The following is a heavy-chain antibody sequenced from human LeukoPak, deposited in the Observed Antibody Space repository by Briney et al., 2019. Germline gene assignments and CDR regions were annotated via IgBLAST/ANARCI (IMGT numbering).Heavy chain of an antibody. CDR3: ARGPTYCGGDCYFRGFDY. D-gene: IGHD2-21*02. V-gene: IGHV4-39*01. CDR1: GGSISSSSYY. J-gene: IGHJ4*02. CDR2: IYYSGST. Sequence: PSETLSLTCTVSGGSISSSSYYWGWIRQPPGKGLEWIGSIYYSGSTYYNPSLKSRVTISVDTSKNQFSLKLSSVTAADTAVYYCARGPTYCGGDCYFRGFDYWGQGTLVTVSS.